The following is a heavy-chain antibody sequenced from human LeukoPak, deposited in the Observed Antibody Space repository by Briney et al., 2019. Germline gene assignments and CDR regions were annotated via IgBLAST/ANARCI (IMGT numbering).Heavy chain of an antibody. Sequence: SETLSLTCAVYGGSFSGYYWSWIRQPPGKGLEWIGYIYYGGSTNYNPSLKSRVTISVDTSKNQFSLKLSPVTAADTAVYYCASSSRGGGWFDPWGQGTLVTISS. J-gene: IGHJ5*02. CDR3: ASSSRGGGWFDP. CDR1: GGSFSGYY. V-gene: IGHV4-59*01. CDR2: IYYGGST. D-gene: IGHD6-6*01.